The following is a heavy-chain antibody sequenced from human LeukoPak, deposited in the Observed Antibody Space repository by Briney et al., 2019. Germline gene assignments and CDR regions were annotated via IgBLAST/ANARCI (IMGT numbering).Heavy chain of an antibody. D-gene: IGHD6-19*01. CDR2: INPDGSDK. Sequence: GGSLRLSCAASGFTFSNCWMTWVRQAPGKGLEWVGNINPDGSDKSSVDSVDSVKGRFIISRDNAKNSVYPQMNSLRAEDTAVYYCARDVGSGWFDYWGQGSLVTVSS. V-gene: IGHV3-7*01. CDR3: ARDVGSGWFDY. J-gene: IGHJ4*02. CDR1: GFTFSNCW.